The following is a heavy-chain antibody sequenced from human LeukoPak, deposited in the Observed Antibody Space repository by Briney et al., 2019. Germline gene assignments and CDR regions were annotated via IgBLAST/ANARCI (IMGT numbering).Heavy chain of an antibody. CDR1: GFTVSNDW. Sequence: GGSLRLSCAASGFTVSNDWMCWVRHAPGKGLEWVANINQDESKKYYADSVKGRFTISRDNAKNSLYLQMSSLTAEDTAIYYCARDHAYRADYWGQGTLVTVSS. CDR3: ARDHAYRADY. V-gene: IGHV3-7*01. CDR2: INQDESKK. D-gene: IGHD2-2*01. J-gene: IGHJ4*02.